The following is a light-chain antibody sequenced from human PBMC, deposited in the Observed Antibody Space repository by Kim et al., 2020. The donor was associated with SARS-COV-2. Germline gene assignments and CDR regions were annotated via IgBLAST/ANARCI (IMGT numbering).Light chain of an antibody. CDR2: GAS. V-gene: IGKV3-20*01. CDR1: QTVSSTY. Sequence: EIVLTQSPGTLSLSPGERATLSCRASQTVSSTYLAWYQQKSGQAPRLIIYGASSRATGIPDRFSGSGSGTDFTLTISRLEPEDFAVYYCQQYGSSPRYTFGQGTKLEI. J-gene: IGKJ2*01. CDR3: QQYGSSPRYT.